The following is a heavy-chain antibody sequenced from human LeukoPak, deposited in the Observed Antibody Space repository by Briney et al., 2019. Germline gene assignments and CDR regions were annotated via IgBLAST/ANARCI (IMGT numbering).Heavy chain of an antibody. CDR3: AREGQQRLAYYYYYYMDV. Sequence: ASVKVSCKASGYTFTSYAMNWVRQAPGQGLEWMGWINTNTGNPTYAQGFTGRFVFSLDTSVSTAYLQISSLKAEDTAVYYCAREGQQRLAYYYYYYMDVWGKGTTVTVSS. CDR2: INTNTGNP. J-gene: IGHJ6*03. D-gene: IGHD6-25*01. CDR1: GYTFTSYA. V-gene: IGHV7-4-1*02.